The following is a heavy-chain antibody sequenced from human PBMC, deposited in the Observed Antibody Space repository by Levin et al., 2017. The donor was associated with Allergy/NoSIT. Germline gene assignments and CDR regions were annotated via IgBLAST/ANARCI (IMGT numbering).Heavy chain of an antibody. V-gene: IGHV5-10-1*01. J-gene: IGHJ4*02. CDR1: GYSFTSYW. Sequence: GASVKVSCKGSGYSFTSYWISWVRQMPGKGLEWMGRIDPSDSYTNYSPSFQGHVTISADKSISTAYLQWSSLKASDTAMYYCARHGRLMTTVSQSLDYWGQGTLVTVSS. CDR2: IDPSDSYT. D-gene: IGHD4-17*01. CDR3: ARHGRLMTTVSQSLDY.